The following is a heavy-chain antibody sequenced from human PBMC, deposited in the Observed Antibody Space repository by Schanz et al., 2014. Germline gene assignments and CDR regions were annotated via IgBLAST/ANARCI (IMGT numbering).Heavy chain of an antibody. CDR2: ISYDGRNK. V-gene: IGHV3-30-3*01. Sequence: QVQLVESGGGVVQPGRSLRLSCAAYGFTLSSYAMHWVRQAPGKGLEWVAVISYDGRNKYYADSVKGRFTISRDNSKNTLYLQMNSLRSDDTAVYYCAKAEYDILTDSYSRLDPWGQGTLVTVSS. CDR1: GFTLSSYA. CDR3: AKAEYDILTDSYSRLDP. D-gene: IGHD3-9*01. J-gene: IGHJ5*02.